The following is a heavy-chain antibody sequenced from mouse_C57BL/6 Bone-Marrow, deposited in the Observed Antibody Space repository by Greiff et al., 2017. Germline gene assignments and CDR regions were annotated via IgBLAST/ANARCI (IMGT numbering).Heavy chain of an antibody. V-gene: IGHV5-17*01. J-gene: IGHJ4*01. Sequence: EVKLVESGGGLVKPGGSLKLSCAASGFTFSDYGMHWVRQAPEKGLEWVAYISSGSSTIYYADTGKGRFTISRDNAKNTLFLQMTSLRSEDTAMYYCARGYYDYHYYAMDYWGQGTSVTVSS. CDR2: ISSGSSTI. D-gene: IGHD2-4*01. CDR3: ARGYYDYHYYAMDY. CDR1: GFTFSDYG.